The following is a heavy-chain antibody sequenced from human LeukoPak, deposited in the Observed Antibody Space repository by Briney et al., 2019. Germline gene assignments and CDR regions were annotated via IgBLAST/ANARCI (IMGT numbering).Heavy chain of an antibody. CDR3: ASDIPGGFDP. D-gene: IGHD2-2*02. Sequence: GGSLRLSCAASGFTFNNYGGHWVRQAPGKGLEWVAFIPSDGSKQYYGDSVKGRFTISRDNSKNTLHLQMNSLRAEDTAVYYCASDIPGGFDPGGQGTLVTVSS. J-gene: IGHJ5*02. V-gene: IGHV3-30*02. CDR1: GFTFNNYG. CDR2: IPSDGSKQ.